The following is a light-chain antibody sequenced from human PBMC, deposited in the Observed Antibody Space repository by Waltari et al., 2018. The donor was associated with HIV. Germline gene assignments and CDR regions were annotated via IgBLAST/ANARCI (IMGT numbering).Light chain of an antibody. CDR2: SNN. J-gene: IGLJ2*01. CDR3: AVWGDSLNGPV. CDR1: SSNIGSNT. Sequence: QSVLTQPPSASGTPGQRVTISCSGSSSNIGSNTVNWYQQLPGTAPKLPLYSNNQRPSGVPDRFSGSKSGTSASLAISVLQSEDEADYYCAVWGDSLNGPVFGGGTKLTVL. V-gene: IGLV1-44*01.